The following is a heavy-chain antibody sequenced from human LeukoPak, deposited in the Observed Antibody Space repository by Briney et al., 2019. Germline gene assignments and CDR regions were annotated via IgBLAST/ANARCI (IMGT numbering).Heavy chain of an antibody. V-gene: IGHV3-74*01. D-gene: IGHD3-10*01. CDR3: ASGGAAPLS. Sequence: PGGSLRLSCAASGFTFNSYAMSWVRQAPGKGLVWVSRINSDGSSTSYADSVKGRFTISRDNAKNTLYLQMNSLRAEDTAVYYCASGGAAPLSWGQGTLVTVSS. CDR2: INSDGSST. CDR1: GFTFNSYA. J-gene: IGHJ4*02.